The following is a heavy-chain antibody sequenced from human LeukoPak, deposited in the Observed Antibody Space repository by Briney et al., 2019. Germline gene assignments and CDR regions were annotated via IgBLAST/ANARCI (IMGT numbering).Heavy chain of an antibody. CDR3: AKFIGSRPY. J-gene: IGHJ1*01. CDR1: GFSFGSYP. Sequence: GGSLRLSCVASGFSFGSYPMSWVRQAPGKGLEWISVIGAGGDNTYYADSVKGRLTLSRDNSKNTLYLQMNSLRAEDTAVYYCAKFIGSRPYWGQGTLVTVSS. CDR2: IGAGGDNT. D-gene: IGHD3-16*02. V-gene: IGHV3-23*01.